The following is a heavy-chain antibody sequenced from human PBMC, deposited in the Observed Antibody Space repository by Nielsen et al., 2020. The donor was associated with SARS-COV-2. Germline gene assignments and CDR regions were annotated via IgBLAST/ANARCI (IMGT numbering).Heavy chain of an antibody. CDR3: AKDGRGAAAEQTGYFDY. V-gene: IGHV4-61*01. J-gene: IGHJ4*02. CDR1: GGSVSSGSYY. Sequence: SETLSLTCTVSGGSVSSGSYYWSWIRQPPGKGLEWIGYIYYSGSTNYNPSLKSRVTISVDTSKNQFSLKLSSVTAADTAVYYCAKDGRGAAAEQTGYFDYWGQGTLVTVSS. D-gene: IGHD6-13*01. CDR2: IYYSGST.